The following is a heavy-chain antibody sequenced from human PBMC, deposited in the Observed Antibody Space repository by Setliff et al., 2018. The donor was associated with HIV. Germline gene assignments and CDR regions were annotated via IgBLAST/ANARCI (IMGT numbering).Heavy chain of an antibody. Sequence: SETLSLTCSVSGGSISSYYWSWIRQPPGKGLEWIGYIYYSGSTNYNPSLKSRVTISVDTSKKQFSLKLRSVTAADTAVYYCARPSLGIGGGSIFDSWGQGILVTVSS. V-gene: IGHV4-59*12. J-gene: IGHJ4*02. CDR3: ARPSLGIGGGSIFDS. CDR2: IYYSGST. CDR1: GGSISSYY. D-gene: IGHD7-27*01.